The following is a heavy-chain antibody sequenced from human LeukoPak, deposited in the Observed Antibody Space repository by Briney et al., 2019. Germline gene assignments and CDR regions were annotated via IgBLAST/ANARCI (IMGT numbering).Heavy chain of an antibody. CDR2: IYYSGST. J-gene: IGHJ6*02. D-gene: IGHD1-26*01. V-gene: IGHV4-61*01. CDR3: ARAWVYYYGMDV. Sequence: SETLSLTCTVSGGSVSSGSYYWSWIRQPPGKGLEWIGYIYYSGSTNYNPSLKSRVTISVDTSKNQFSLKLSSVTAADTAVYYCARAWVYYYGMDVWGQGTTVTVSS. CDR1: GGSVSSGSYY.